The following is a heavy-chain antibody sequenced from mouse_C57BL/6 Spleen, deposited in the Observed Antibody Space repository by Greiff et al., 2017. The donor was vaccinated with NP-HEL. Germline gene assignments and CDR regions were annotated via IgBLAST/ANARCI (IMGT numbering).Heavy chain of an antibody. CDR3: ARGGYYGSSYDYYAMDY. J-gene: IGHJ4*01. CDR1: GFTFSSYA. V-gene: IGHV5-4*01. CDR2: ISDGGSYT. D-gene: IGHD1-1*01. Sequence: EVHLVESGGGLVKPGGSLKLSCAASGFTFSSYAMSWVRQTPEKRLEWVATISDGGSYTYYPDNVKGRFTISRDNAKNNLYLQMSHLKSEDTAMYYCARGGYYGSSYDYYAMDYWGQGTSVTVSS.